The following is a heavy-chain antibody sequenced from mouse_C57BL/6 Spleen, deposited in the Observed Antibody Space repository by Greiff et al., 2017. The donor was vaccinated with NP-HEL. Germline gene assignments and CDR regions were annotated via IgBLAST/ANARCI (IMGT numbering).Heavy chain of an antibody. V-gene: IGHV1-69*01. CDR1: GYTFTSYW. D-gene: IGHD2-10*01. CDR2: IDPSDSYT. Sequence: QVQLQQPGAELVMPGASVKLSCKASGYTFTSYWMHWVKQRPGQGLEWIGEIDPSDSYTNYNQKFKGKSTLTVDKSSSTAYMQLSSLTSEDSAVYYCARAYYCNDYALDYWGQGTSVTVSS. J-gene: IGHJ4*01. CDR3: ARAYYCNDYALDY.